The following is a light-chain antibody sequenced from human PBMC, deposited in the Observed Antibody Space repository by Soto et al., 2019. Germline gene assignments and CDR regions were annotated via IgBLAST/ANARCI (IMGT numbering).Light chain of an antibody. CDR3: QQTDRSPS. CDR2: SVS. J-gene: IGKJ1*01. Sequence: DIQMTQSPSSLSASVGDRVTITCRASQSVDFYVNWYQQTPGKAPKLLIHSVSALQSGVPSRFSGSGSGSDFTLTISSLQPEGYGTYYCQQTDRSPSFGQGTTVEV. V-gene: IGKV1-39*01. CDR1: QSVDFY.